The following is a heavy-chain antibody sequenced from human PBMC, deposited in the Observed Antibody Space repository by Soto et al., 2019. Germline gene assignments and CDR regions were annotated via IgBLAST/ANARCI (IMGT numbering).Heavy chain of an antibody. V-gene: IGHV3-30*18. D-gene: IGHD4-17*01. Sequence: QVLLVESGGGVVQPGRSLRISCAVSGFTFSSFGMHWVRQAPGKGLEWVAVISDDGGSKHYADSVKGRFTISRDNSTNTLYLQMDSLGPEDTAVYYCAKDRWGDFGDLNLPGYWGQGTLVTVSS. J-gene: IGHJ4*02. CDR2: ISDDGGSK. CDR3: AKDRWGDFGDLNLPGY. CDR1: GFTFSSFG.